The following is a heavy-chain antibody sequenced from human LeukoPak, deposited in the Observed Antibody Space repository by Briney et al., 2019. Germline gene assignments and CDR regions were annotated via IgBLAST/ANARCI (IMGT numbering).Heavy chain of an antibody. J-gene: IGHJ4*02. V-gene: IGHV3-21*01. D-gene: IGHD2-2*01. CDR1: RFTVSDYT. Sequence: GGSLRLACAASRFTVSDYTMNWVRQAPGKGLEWLSSIGTAGNYIFYADSVQGRFTISRDNANDSLYLEMKSLRVEDTATYYCATNLFCASASCLWGQGTLVTVSS. CDR2: IGTAGNYI. CDR3: ATNLFCASASCL.